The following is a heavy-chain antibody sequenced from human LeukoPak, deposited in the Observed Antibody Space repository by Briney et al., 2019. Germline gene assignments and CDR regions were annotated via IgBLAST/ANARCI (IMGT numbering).Heavy chain of an antibody. CDR1: GYTFTGYY. D-gene: IGHD3-10*01. J-gene: IGHJ4*02. Sequence: ASVKVSCKASGYTFTGYYMHWVRQAPGQGLEWMGWINPNSGGTNYAQKFQGRVTMTRDTSISTAYMELSRLRSDDTAVYYCAREAGITMVLDYWGQGTLVTVSS. CDR2: INPNSGGT. CDR3: AREAGITMVLDY. V-gene: IGHV1-2*02.